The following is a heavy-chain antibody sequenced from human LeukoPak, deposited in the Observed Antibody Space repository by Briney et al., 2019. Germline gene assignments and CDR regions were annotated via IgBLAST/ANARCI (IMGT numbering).Heavy chain of an antibody. CDR1: GINFRSSG. Sequence: GGSLRLSCAASGINFRSSGMHWVRQAPGKGLEWVTFIQNDGSDKYYAASVKGRFTIPRDNSKNTVYLHMASLRADDTALYYCAREGGRAVPGRFDQWGQGTRVTVSS. V-gene: IGHV3-30*02. D-gene: IGHD6-13*01. CDR2: IQNDGSDK. CDR3: AREGGRAVPGRFDQ. J-gene: IGHJ4*02.